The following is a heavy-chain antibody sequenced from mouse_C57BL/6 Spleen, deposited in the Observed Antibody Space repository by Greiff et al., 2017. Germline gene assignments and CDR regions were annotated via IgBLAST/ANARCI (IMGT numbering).Heavy chain of an antibody. J-gene: IGHJ2*01. Sequence: QVQLKQSGPELVRPGVSVKISCKGSGYTFTDYAMHWVKQTPVHGLEWIGAIDPETGGTAYNQKFKGKAILTADKTSSTAYMELRSVTSEDSAVYYCTRCPLLDYGGQGTTLTVSS. V-gene: IGHV1-15*01. CDR2: IDPETGGT. CDR1: GYTFTDYA. CDR3: TRCPLLDY. D-gene: IGHD1-1*01.